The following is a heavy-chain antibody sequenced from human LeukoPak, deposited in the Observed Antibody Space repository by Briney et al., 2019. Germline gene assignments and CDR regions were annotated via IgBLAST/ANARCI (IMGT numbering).Heavy chain of an antibody. J-gene: IGHJ4*02. Sequence: PGGSLRLSCAASGFTVSSNYMSWVRQAPGKGLEWGSVIYSGGSTYYADSVKGRFTISRDNSKNTLYLQMTSLRAEDTAVYYCAKGRLLPYYFDYWGQGTLVTVSS. D-gene: IGHD3-22*01. V-gene: IGHV3-53*01. CDR3: AKGRLLPYYFDY. CDR1: GFTVSSNY. CDR2: IYSGGST.